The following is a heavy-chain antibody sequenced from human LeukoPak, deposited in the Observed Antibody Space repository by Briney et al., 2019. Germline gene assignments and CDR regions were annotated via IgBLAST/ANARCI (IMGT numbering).Heavy chain of an antibody. CDR2: IYTSGST. Sequence: PSETLSLTCTVSGGSISSGSYYWSWIRQPAGKGLEWIGRIYTSGSTNYNPSLKSRVTISVDTSKNQFSLKLSSVTAADTAVYYCARNVGSGYLYYFDYWGQGTLVTVSS. J-gene: IGHJ4*02. CDR1: GGSISSGSYY. V-gene: IGHV4-61*02. D-gene: IGHD3-22*01. CDR3: ARNVGSGYLYYFDY.